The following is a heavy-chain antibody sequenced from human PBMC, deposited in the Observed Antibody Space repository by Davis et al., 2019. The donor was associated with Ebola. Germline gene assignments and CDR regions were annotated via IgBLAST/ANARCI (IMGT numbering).Heavy chain of an antibody. CDR3: ARVLPDIVVVVAEDWFDP. D-gene: IGHD2-15*01. CDR2: IYHSGST. CDR1: GGSISSSNW. V-gene: IGHV4-4*02. Sequence: SETLSLTCAVSGGSISSSNWWSWVRQPPGKGLEWIGEIYHSGSTNYNPSLKSLVTISVDKSKNQFSLKLSSVTAADTAVYYCARVLPDIVVVVAEDWFDPWGQGTLVTVSS. J-gene: IGHJ5*02.